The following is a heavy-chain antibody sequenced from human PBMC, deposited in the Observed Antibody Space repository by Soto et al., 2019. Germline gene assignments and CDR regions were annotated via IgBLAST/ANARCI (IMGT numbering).Heavy chain of an antibody. D-gene: IGHD6-6*01. Sequence: SETLSFTCSIYSGSFSGYYWSWIRQPPGKGLEWIGEISQSGNTNYSPSLKSRVSISIDTSKKQFSLNLASVSAADTAVYYCARAPKVSGSSQTRPDFWGQGTLVTVSS. CDR2: ISQSGNT. V-gene: IGHV4-34*01. J-gene: IGHJ4*02. CDR3: ARAPKVSGSSQTRPDF. CDR1: SGSFSGYY.